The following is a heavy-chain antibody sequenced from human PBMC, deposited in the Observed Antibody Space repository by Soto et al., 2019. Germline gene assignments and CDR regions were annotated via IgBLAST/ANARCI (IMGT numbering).Heavy chain of an antibody. D-gene: IGHD2-2*01. Sequence: QVQLVQSGAEVKKPGSSVTVSCKASGGTFSSYAISWVRQAPGHGLEWMGGIIPISETTNYAQKFQGRVTITADESKSTAYMELSSLRSEDTAVYYCARSQGSSTSLEIYYYYYYGMDVWGQGTTVTVSS. CDR1: GGTFSSYA. CDR2: IIPISETT. V-gene: IGHV1-69*01. CDR3: ARSQGSSTSLEIYYYYYYGMDV. J-gene: IGHJ6*02.